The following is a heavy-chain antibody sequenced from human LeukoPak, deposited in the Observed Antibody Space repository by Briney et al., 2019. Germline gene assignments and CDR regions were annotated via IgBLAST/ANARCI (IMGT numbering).Heavy chain of an antibody. CDR2: IYYSGST. J-gene: IGHJ4*02. V-gene: IGHV4-39*01. Sequence: PSETLSLTCTVSGGSISSSSYYWGWIRQPPGKGLEWIGRIYYSGSTHYNPSLKSRVTISVDTSKNQFSLKLSSVTAADTAVYYCARSSPQDYDFWSGYHHPYYWGQGTLVTVSS. CDR1: GGSISSSSYY. D-gene: IGHD3-3*01. CDR3: ARSSPQDYDFWSGYHHPYY.